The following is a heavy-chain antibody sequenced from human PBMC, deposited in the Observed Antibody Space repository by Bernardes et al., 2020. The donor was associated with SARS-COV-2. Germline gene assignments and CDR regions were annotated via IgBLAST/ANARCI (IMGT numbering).Heavy chain of an antibody. D-gene: IGHD6-19*01. J-gene: IGHJ2*01. CDR3: GKRAVTGSRWYFDL. CDR2: ISVDGTTT. V-gene: IGHV3-74*01. Sequence: GGSLRLSCAASGFILSDYWMHWVRQVPGKGLVWVSRISVDGTTTNYADSVKGRFTVSRDKAKNTLYLQMNNLRVEDTAVYYCGKRAVTGSRWYFDLWGRGTLVTVSS. CDR1: GFILSDYW.